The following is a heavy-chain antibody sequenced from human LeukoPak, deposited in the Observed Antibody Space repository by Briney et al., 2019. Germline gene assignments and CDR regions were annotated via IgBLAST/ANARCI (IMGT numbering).Heavy chain of an antibody. J-gene: IGHJ5*02. Sequence: SETLSLTCTVSGGSISSSSYYWGWIRQPPGKGLEWIGSVYYTGASYYNPSLKSRVIISIDTSKNHFSLNLTSVTAADTAVYYCAGTPNWFDPWGQGTLVTVSS. CDR1: GGSISSSSYY. CDR3: AGTPNWFDP. V-gene: IGHV4-39*07. D-gene: IGHD2-15*01. CDR2: VYYTGAS.